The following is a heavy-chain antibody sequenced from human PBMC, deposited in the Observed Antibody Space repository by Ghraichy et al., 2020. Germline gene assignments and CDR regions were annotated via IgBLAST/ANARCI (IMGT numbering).Heavy chain of an antibody. CDR2: INHSGST. J-gene: IGHJ3*02. V-gene: IGHV4-34*01. CDR3: ARARREVVVPAAKREYSRGSGAFDI. D-gene: IGHD2-2*01. CDR1: GGSFSGYY. Sequence: SQTLSLTCAVYGGSFSGYYWSWIRQPPGKGLEWIGEINHSGSTNYNPSLKSRVTISVDTSKNQFSLKLSSVTAADTAVYYCARARREVVVPAAKREYSRGSGAFDIWGQGTMVTVSS.